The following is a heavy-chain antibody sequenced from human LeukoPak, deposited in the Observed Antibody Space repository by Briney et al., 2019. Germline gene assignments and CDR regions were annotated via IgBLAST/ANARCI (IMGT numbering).Heavy chain of an antibody. CDR3: AASGYYYGTDV. CDR2: IYYSGSA. V-gene: IGHV4-59*08. J-gene: IGHJ6*02. Sequence: PSETLSLTCTVSGGSISSYYWSWIRHPPGKGLEWIWYIYYSGSANYNPSLKSRVTMSVDTSKTQFSLNLTSVTAADTAVYYCAASGYYYGTDVWGQGTTVTVSS. CDR1: GGSISSYY.